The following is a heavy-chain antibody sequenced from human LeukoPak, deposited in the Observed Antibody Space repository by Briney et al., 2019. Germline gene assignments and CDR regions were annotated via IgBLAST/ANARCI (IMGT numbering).Heavy chain of an antibody. D-gene: IGHD3-9*01. CDR1: GGTFSSYA. V-gene: IGHV1-69*04. CDR3: ARDPNYDILTGYYDLWDY. CDR2: IIPILGIA. J-gene: IGHJ4*02. Sequence: ASVKVSCTASGGTFSSYAISWVRQAPGQGLEWMGRIIPILGIANYAQKFQGRVTITADKSTSTAYMELSSLRSEDTAVYYCARDPNYDILTGYYDLWDYWGQGTLVTVSS.